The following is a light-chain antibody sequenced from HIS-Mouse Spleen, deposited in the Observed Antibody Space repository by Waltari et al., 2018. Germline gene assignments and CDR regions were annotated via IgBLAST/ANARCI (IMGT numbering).Light chain of an antibody. CDR2: AVS. CDR1: SSDVGGYNY. Sequence: QSALTQPASVSGSPGQSITISCTGTSSDVGGYNYVSWYPQHPGQAPKLRIYAVSNRPSGVSNRFAGSKSGNTASLTISGLQAEDEADYYCSSYTSSSTWVFGGGTKLTVL. V-gene: IGLV2-14*03. CDR3: SSYTSSSTWV. J-gene: IGLJ3*02.